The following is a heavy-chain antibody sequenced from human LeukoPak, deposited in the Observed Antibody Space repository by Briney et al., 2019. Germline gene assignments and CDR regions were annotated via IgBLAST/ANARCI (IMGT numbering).Heavy chain of an antibody. CDR3: AKVSGSWYYFDY. CDR2: ISWNSGSI. J-gene: IGHJ4*02. D-gene: IGHD6-13*01. V-gene: IGHV3-9*01. Sequence: GRSLRLSCAASGFTFDDYAVHWVRQAPGKGLEWVSGISWNSGSIGYADSVKGRFTISRDNAKNSLYLQMNSLRAEDTALYYCAKVSGSWYYFDYWGQGTLVTVSS. CDR1: GFTFDDYA.